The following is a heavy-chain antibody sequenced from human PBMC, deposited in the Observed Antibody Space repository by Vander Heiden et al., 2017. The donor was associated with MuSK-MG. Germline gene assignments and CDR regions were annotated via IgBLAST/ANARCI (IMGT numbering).Heavy chain of an antibody. D-gene: IGHD2-2*01. CDR1: GGSFSGYY. Sequence: QVQLQQWGSGLFKPSETLSLTCAVYGGSFSGYYWSWLRQPPGKGLEWIGEINHSGSTNYNPTLKSRVTISVETSKNQFSLKLSSVTAADTAVYYCARDRGYCSSTSCTTDLDYWGQGTLVTVSS. CDR2: INHSGST. V-gene: IGHV4-34*01. CDR3: ARDRGYCSSTSCTTDLDY. J-gene: IGHJ4*02.